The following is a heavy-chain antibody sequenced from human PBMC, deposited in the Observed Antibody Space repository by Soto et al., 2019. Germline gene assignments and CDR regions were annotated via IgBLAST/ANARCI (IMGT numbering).Heavy chain of an antibody. D-gene: IGHD2-15*01. Sequence: GPSLTLSCKWSGDTFSDCAIGWVLQLPEKGLEWMGIICPGDSDTRYSPSCQGHATITVAKSTRTAYLQSNTMKASDTAMYYCARQSSNLRCCYFLMDFCANGITVTVSP. CDR3: ARQSSNLRCCYFLMDF. CDR2: ICPGDSDT. J-gene: IGHJ6*04. CDR1: GDTFSDCA. V-gene: IGHV5-51*01.